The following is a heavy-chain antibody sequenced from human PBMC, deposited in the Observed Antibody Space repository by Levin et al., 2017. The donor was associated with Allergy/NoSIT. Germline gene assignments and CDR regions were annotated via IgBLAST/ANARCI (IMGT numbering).Heavy chain of an antibody. J-gene: IGHJ3*02. D-gene: IGHD5-12*01. V-gene: IGHV3-21*01. CDR2: ITRSSRHI. CDR3: ARDNEGNSDSDYSADGFDI. CDR1: GFTFSSYS. Sequence: GESLKISCVASGFTFSSYSMNWVRQAPGKGLEWVSSITRSSRHIYHADSVKGRFTISRDNAKKSLYLQMNSLRVEDTGVYYCARDNEGNSDSDYSADGFDIWGHGTMVTVSS.